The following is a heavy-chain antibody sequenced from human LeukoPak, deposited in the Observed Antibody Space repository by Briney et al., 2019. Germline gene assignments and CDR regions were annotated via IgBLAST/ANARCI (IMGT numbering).Heavy chain of an antibody. D-gene: IGHD6-25*01. CDR2: VNHSGRT. V-gene: IGHV4-34*01. J-gene: IGHJ4*02. CDR1: GGSLSGYF. CDR3: ARGQFQRDY. Sequence: SETLSLTCAVYGGSLSGYFWSWIRQPPGKGLERIGEVNHSGRTNYNPSLKSRVTMSVDTSKNQFSLNLRSVTAADTAVYYCARGQFQRDYWGQGTLVTVSS.